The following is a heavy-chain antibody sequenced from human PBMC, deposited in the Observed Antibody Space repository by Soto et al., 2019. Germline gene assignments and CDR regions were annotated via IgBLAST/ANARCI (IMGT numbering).Heavy chain of an antibody. CDR1: GFTFSSYA. V-gene: IGHV3-23*01. J-gene: IGHJ4*02. CDR3: AKGGSGYDFFDS. Sequence: EVQLLESGGGLVQPGGSLRLSCAASGFTFSSYAMSWVRQAPGTGLEWVSAISGSGGSTYYADSVKGRFTISRDNSKNTLYLQMNSLRAEDTAVYYCAKGGSGYDFFDSWGQGTLVTVSS. CDR2: ISGSGGST. D-gene: IGHD5-12*01.